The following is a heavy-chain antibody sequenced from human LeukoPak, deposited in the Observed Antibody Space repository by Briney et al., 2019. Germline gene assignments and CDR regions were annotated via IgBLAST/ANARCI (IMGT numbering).Heavy chain of an antibody. CDR2: IIPILGIA. Sequence: GASVKVSCKASGGTFSSYAISWVRQAPGQGLEWMGRIIPILGIANYAQKYQGRVTMTTDTSTSTAYMELRSLRSDDTAVYYCARDCSSGYLCAFDIWGQGTMVTVSS. D-gene: IGHD3-22*01. CDR3: ARDCSSGYLCAFDI. J-gene: IGHJ3*02. V-gene: IGHV1-69*04. CDR1: GGTFSSYA.